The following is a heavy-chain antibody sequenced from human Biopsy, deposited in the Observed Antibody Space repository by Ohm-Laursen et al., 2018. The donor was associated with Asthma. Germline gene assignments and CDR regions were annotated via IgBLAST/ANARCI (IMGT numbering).Heavy chain of an antibody. J-gene: IGHJ3*02. CDR1: GYTFINYA. Sequence: ASVKVSCKVSGYTFINYAIHWVRQAPGQRLEWMGWINAGNGNTKYSQKFQGRVTISRDTSASTAYMDLSSLRSEDTAVYYCARTYYDFLTGQVNDAFDMRGQGTMVTVSS. CDR3: ARTYYDFLTGQVNDAFDM. D-gene: IGHD3-9*01. CDR2: INAGNGNT. V-gene: IGHV1-3*01.